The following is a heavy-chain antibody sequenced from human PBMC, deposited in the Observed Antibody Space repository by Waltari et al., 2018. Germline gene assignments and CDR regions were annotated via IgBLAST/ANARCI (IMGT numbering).Heavy chain of an antibody. CDR3: ARDLGRAAAGTFDH. CDR2: MWYDGSNK. D-gene: IGHD6-13*01. CDR1: GFTFSCDA. Sequence: QVQLVESGGGVVQPGRSLRLACAASGFTFSCDAMHWVRQAPGKGLEWVAVMWYDGSNKYYADSVKGRFTISRDNSKNTLYLQMNSLRAEDTAVYYCARDLGRAAAGTFDHWGQGTLVTVSS. V-gene: IGHV3-33*01. J-gene: IGHJ4*02.